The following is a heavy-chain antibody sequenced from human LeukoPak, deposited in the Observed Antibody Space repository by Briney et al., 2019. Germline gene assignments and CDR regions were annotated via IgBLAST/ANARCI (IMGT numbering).Heavy chain of an antibody. CDR3: ARVVGSTVTTSRRIDP. V-gene: IGHV4-59*08. Sequence: SETLSLTCTVSGGSIGYYYWSWIRQPPGKGLEWIGYISYRGSTYYNPSLRSRVTLSVDTSKNQFSLKLSSVTAADTAVYYCARVVGSTVTTSRRIDPWGQGTLVTVSS. D-gene: IGHD4-17*01. CDR2: ISYRGST. J-gene: IGHJ5*02. CDR1: GGSIGYYY.